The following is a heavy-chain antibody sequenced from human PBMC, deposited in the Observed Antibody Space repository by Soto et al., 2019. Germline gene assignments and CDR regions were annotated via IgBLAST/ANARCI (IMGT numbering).Heavy chain of an antibody. V-gene: IGHV3-30*03. J-gene: IGHJ4*02. Sequence: QVQLVESGGGVVQPGRSLRLSCAASGFTFSYYGMHWVRQAPGKGLEWVAVVSYDGSNKYYADSVKGRFTISRDTSKNTLYLQMNSLRAEDTAVYYCARSAWYPYNTIDSWGQGTLVAVSS. CDR1: GFTFSYYG. CDR2: VSYDGSNK. D-gene: IGHD6-19*01. CDR3: ARSAWYPYNTIDS.